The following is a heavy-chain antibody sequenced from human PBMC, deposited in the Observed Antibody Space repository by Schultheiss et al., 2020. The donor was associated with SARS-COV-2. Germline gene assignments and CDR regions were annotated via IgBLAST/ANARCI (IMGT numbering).Heavy chain of an antibody. D-gene: IGHD4-11*01. CDR2: ISSSSSYI. CDR1: GFTFSSYS. J-gene: IGHJ4*02. V-gene: IGHV3-21*05. Sequence: GGSLRLSCAASGFTFSSYSMNWVRQAPGKGLEWVSYISSSSSYIYYADSVKGRFTISRDNSKNTLYLQMNSLRAEDTAVYYCAIIATTVTTDYWGQGTLVTVSS. CDR3: AIIATTVTTDY.